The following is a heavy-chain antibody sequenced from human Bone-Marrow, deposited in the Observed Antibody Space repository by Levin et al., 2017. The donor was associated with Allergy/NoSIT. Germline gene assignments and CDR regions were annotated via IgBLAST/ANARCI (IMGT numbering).Heavy chain of an antibody. CDR2: IYYSGST. CDR3: ARLINTQWLGGLDAFDI. J-gene: IGHJ3*02. CDR1: GGSISSSSYY. V-gene: IGHV4-39*01. Sequence: SETLSLTCTVSGGSISSSSYYWGWIRQPPGMGLVWIGSIYYSGSTYSNPSLNSRVTISVDTSKNLFPLKLSSVTAADTAVYYCARLINTQWLGGLDAFDIWGQGTMVTVSS. D-gene: IGHD6-19*01.